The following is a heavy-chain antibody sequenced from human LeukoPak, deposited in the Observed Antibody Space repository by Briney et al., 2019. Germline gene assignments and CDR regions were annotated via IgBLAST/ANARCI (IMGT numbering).Heavy chain of an antibody. CDR3: ARDTRHYDFWSGYYAGYYYGMDV. V-gene: IGHV4-59*01. Sequence: TSETLSLTCAVYGGSLSSYYWSWIRQPPGKGLEWIGYIYYSGSTNYNPSLKSRVTISVDTSKNQFSLKLSSVTAADTAVYYCARDTRHYDFWSGYYAGYYYGMDVWGQGTTVTVSS. J-gene: IGHJ6*02. CDR2: IYYSGST. D-gene: IGHD3-3*01. CDR1: GGSLSSYY.